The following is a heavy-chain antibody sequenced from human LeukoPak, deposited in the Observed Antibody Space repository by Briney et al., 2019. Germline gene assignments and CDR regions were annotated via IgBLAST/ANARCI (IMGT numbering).Heavy chain of an antibody. Sequence: ASVKVSCKASGYTFTGYYMHWVQQAPGQGLEWMGWINPNSGGTNYAQKFQGRVTMTRDTSISTAYMELSRLRSDDTAVYYCARIAKQQLVDYYYYYMDVWGKGTTVTISS. J-gene: IGHJ6*03. CDR2: INPNSGGT. D-gene: IGHD6-13*01. CDR1: GYTFTGYY. V-gene: IGHV1-2*02. CDR3: ARIAKQQLVDYYYYYMDV.